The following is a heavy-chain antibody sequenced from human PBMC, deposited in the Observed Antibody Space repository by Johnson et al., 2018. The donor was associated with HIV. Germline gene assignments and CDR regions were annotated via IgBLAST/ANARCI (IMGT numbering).Heavy chain of an antibody. D-gene: IGHD3-22*01. CDR2: ISSSDSTI. CDR3: AGIVEAFDI. Sequence: VQLLESGGGLVQPGGSVRLSCAASGFTFSSYWMSWVRQAPGKGLEWVSYISSSDSTIYYADFVKGRFTISRDNGQNSLYLQMNSLRADDTAVYYCAGIVEAFDIWGQGTMV. J-gene: IGHJ3*02. V-gene: IGHV3-48*04. CDR1: GFTFSSYW.